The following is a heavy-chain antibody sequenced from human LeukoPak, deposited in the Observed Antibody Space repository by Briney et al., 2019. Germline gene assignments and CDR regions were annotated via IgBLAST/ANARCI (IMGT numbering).Heavy chain of an antibody. CDR2: IGGNSGSI. J-gene: IGHJ4*02. CDR3: AKDTSTGLRYFDWLSYFDY. V-gene: IGHV3-9*01. Sequence: GGSLRLSCAASGFTFDDYAMHWFRQAPGKGLEWVSGIGGNSGSIGYADSVKGRFTISRDNAKNSLYLQMNSLRAEDTALYYCAKDTSTGLRYFDWLSYFDYWGQGTLVTVSS. CDR1: GFTFDDYA. D-gene: IGHD3-9*01.